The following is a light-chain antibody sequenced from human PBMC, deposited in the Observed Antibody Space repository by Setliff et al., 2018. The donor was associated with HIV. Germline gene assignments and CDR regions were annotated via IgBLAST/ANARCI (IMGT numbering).Light chain of an antibody. CDR1: SSDVGTYNL. V-gene: IGLV2-23*02. Sequence: SALTQPASVSGSPGQSITISCTGTSSDVGTYNLVSWYQQHPGKAPKLMIYEVSKRPSGVSNRFSGSKPGNTASLTISGLQAEDEADYYCCSYAGSYVFGTGTKVTVL. J-gene: IGLJ1*01. CDR3: CSYAGSYV. CDR2: EVS.